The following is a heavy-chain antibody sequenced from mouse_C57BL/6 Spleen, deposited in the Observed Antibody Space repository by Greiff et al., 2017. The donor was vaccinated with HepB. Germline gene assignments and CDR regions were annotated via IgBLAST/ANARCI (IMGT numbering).Heavy chain of an antibody. CDR1: GFTFSDYG. V-gene: IGHV5-17*01. J-gene: IGHJ2*01. Sequence: EVMLVESGGGLVKPGGSLKLSCAASGFTFSDYGMHWVRQAPEKGLEWVAYISSGSSTIYYADTVKGRFTISRDNAKNTLFLQMTSLRSEDTAMYYCATDYYGSGRYFDYGGQGTTLTVSS. CDR3: ATDYYGSGRYFDY. CDR2: ISSGSSTI. D-gene: IGHD1-1*01.